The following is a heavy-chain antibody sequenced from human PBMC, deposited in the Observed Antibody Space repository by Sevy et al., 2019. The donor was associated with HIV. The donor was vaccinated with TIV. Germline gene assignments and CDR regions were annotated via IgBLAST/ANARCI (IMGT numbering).Heavy chain of an antibody. V-gene: IGHV3-23*01. CDR2: ISGSGGST. D-gene: IGHD5-12*01. Sequence: GGSLRLSCAASGFTFSSYAMSWVRQAPGKGLEWVSAISGSGGSTYYADSVKGQFTISRDNSKNTLYLQMNSLRAEDTAVYYCPKARRDGYNYVDYWGQGTLVTVSS. CDR3: PKARRDGYNYVDY. CDR1: GFTFSSYA. J-gene: IGHJ4*02.